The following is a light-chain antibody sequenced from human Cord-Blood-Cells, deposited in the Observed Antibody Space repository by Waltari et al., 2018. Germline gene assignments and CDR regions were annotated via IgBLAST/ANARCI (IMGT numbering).Light chain of an antibody. CDR1: SSDVGGYNY. Sequence: QSALPLPSSVSGSLVQSITISYTGTSSDVGGYNYATWYQQHPGKAPNHMIYDVSNRPSVVSNRFSGSKSGYTATLTISGLQAEDEADYYCSSYTSSSTFYVFGTGTKVT. CDR2: DVS. CDR3: SSYTSSSTFYV. J-gene: IGLJ1*01. V-gene: IGLV2-14*01.